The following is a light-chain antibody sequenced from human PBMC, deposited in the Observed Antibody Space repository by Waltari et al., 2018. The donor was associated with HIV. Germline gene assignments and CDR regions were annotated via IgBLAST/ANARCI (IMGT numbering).Light chain of an antibody. J-gene: IGLJ3*02. CDR2: IDN. Sequence: QSVLTQPPSASGTPGQRDNNSCPGSSSTIGSNAVNWYQQVPGTAPKLFIYIDNQPPAALPARFSGSRSGTSASLSIIGLQSDDEANYYCAAWDDSLNGPLFGGGTKLTFL. CDR1: SSTIGSNA. CDR3: AAWDDSLNGPL. V-gene: IGLV1-44*01.